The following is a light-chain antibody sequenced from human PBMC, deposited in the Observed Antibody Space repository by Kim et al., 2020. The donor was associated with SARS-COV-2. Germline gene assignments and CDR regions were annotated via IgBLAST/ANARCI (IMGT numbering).Light chain of an antibody. CDR2: GSS. J-gene: IGKJ4*01. CDR1: QTIGSNY. Sequence: PGERATLSCRASQTIGSNYLAWYQQKPGQAPRLLIYGSSTRATGISDRFSGSGSGTDFALTISRLEPEDFAVYYCHQYATAPLTFGGGTKVDIK. CDR3: HQYATAPLT. V-gene: IGKV3-20*01.